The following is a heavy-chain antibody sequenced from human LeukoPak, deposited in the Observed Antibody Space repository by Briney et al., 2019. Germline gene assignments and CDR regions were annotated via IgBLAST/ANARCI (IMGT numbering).Heavy chain of an antibody. CDR2: ISSSSSYT. V-gene: IGHV3-11*05. D-gene: IGHD1-26*01. CDR1: GFTFSDYY. CDR3: ARDQGGGWYFDV. J-gene: IGHJ2*01. Sequence: GGSLRLSCAASGFTFSDYYMTWIRQAPGKGLEWVSYISSSSSYTKHADSVKGRFTISRDNAKNSLYLQMNSLRVEDTAVYYCARDQGGGWYFDVWGRGTLVTVSS.